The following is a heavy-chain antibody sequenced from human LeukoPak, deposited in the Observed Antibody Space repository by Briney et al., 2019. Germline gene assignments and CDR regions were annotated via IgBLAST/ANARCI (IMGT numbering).Heavy chain of an antibody. V-gene: IGHV3-64*01. CDR1: GFTFSSYA. CDR3: ARDNSRAAGTVHYYYYMDV. Sequence: GGSLRLSCAASGFTFSSYAMHWVRQAPGKGLEYVSAISSNGGSTYYANSVKGRFTISRDNSKNTLYLQMGSLRAEDMAVYYCARDNSRAAGTVHYYYYMDVWGKGTTVTVSS. J-gene: IGHJ6*03. CDR2: ISSNGGST. D-gene: IGHD6-13*01.